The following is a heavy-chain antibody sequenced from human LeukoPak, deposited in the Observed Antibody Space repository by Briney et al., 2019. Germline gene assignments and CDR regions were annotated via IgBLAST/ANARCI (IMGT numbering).Heavy chain of an antibody. V-gene: IGHV4-39*01. J-gene: IGHJ4*02. CDR1: GGSISSSGYY. Sequence: PSETLSLTCTVSGGSISSSGYYWGWIRQPPGKGLEWIGSIFYTGSTYYNPSLKSRVTISVDTSKNQFSLELNSVTAADTAVYYCARHCSGGTCYSDFDYWGQGTLVTVSS. CDR2: IFYTGST. D-gene: IGHD2-15*01. CDR3: ARHCSGGTCYSDFDY.